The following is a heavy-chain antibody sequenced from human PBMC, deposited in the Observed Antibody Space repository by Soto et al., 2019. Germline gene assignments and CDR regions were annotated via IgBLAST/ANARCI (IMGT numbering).Heavy chain of an antibody. CDR2: IYYSGST. V-gene: IGHV4-39*01. CDR3: ARQVAGGPVGY. D-gene: IGHD6-19*01. Sequence: QLQLQESGPGLVKPSETLSLTCTVSGGSISSSSYYWGWIRQPPGKGLEWIGSIYYSGSTYYNPALKSRVTISVDTSKNQFSLKLSSVTAADTAVYYCARQVAGGPVGYWGQGTLVTVSS. CDR1: GGSISSSSYY. J-gene: IGHJ4*02.